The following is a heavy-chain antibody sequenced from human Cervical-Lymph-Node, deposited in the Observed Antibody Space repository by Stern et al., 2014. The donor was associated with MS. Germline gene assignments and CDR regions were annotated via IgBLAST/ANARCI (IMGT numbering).Heavy chain of an antibody. D-gene: IGHD1-14*01. V-gene: IGHV2-5*04. J-gene: IGHJ6*02. CDR2: LYWNVDK. Sequence: ESGPTLVKPTQTLTLTCTFSGLSLSTSEVAVGWIRQPPGKALEWLALLYWNVDKDYSPSLKSRLPITKDTSENHVVLSLNNMDPVEKGKYYCAPDVKRSRYGMDVWGQGTTVTVSS. CDR1: GLSLSTSEVA. CDR3: APDVKRSRYGMDV.